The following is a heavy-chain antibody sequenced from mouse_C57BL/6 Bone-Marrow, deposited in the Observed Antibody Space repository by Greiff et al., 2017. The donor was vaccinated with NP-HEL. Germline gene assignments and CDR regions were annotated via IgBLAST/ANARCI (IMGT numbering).Heavy chain of an antibody. J-gene: IGHJ4*01. Sequence: QVQLKESGPELVKPGASVKISCKASGYAFSSSWMNWVKQRPGKGLEWIGRIYPGDGDTNYNGKFKGKATLTADKSSSTAYMQLSSLTSEDSAVYFCARGLRLDYYAMDYWGQGTSVTVSS. CDR3: ARGLRLDYYAMDY. D-gene: IGHD3-2*02. CDR1: GYAFSSSW. V-gene: IGHV1-82*01. CDR2: IYPGDGDT.